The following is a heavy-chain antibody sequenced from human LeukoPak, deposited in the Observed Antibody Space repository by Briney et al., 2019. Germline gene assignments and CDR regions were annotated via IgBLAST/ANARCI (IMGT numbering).Heavy chain of an antibody. Sequence: GGSLRLSCAASGFTFSDYYMSWIRQAPGKGLEWVSYISSSSSYTNYADSVKGRFTISRDNAKNSLYLQINSLRAEDTAVYYCARSVGLQEIDYWGQGTLVTVSS. V-gene: IGHV3-11*03. CDR2: ISSSSSYT. J-gene: IGHJ4*02. D-gene: IGHD5-24*01. CDR3: ARSVGLQEIDY. CDR1: GFTFSDYY.